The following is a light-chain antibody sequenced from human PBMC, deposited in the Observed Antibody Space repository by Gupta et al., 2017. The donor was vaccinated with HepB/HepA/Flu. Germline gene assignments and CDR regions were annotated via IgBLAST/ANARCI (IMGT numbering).Light chain of an antibody. CDR2: NAF. Sequence: DIRMTRSPSSLSVSVGDRVTITCRASQSLRNYLNWYQQKPGKAPKLLIYNAFSLNSGVPTRFSGSGSGTDFTLTISRLQPEDFASYSCQQSDSFPFTFGQGTKLEIK. CDR3: QQSDSFPFT. J-gene: IGKJ2*01. V-gene: IGKV1-39*01. CDR1: QSLRNY.